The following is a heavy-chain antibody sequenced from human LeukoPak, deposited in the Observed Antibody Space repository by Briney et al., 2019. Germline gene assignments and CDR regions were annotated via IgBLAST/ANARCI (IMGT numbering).Heavy chain of an antibody. CDR3: AREPEGSRGMDV. D-gene: IGHD3-10*01. CDR1: GGTFSSYA. CDR2: IIPILGIA. V-gene: IGHV1-69*04. Sequence: ASVKVSCKASGGTFSSYAISWVRQAPGQGLEWMGRIIPILGIANYAQKFQGRVTITADKSTSTAYMELSSLRSEDTAVYYCAREPEGSRGMDVWGQGTTVTVSS. J-gene: IGHJ6*02.